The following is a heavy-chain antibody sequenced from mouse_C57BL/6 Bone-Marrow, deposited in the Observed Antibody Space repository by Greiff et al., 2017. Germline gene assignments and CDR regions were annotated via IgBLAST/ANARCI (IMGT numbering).Heavy chain of an antibody. D-gene: IGHD1-1*01. J-gene: IGHJ2*01. CDR3: AREPPYYGKGY. CDR2: INPNNGGT. Sequence: EVQLQQSGPELVKPGASVKISCKASGYTFTDYYMNWGKQSHGKSLEWIGDINPNNGGTSYNQKFKGKATLTVDKSSSTAYMELRSLTSEDSAVYYCAREPPYYGKGYWGQGTTLTVSS. V-gene: IGHV1-26*01. CDR1: GYTFTDYY.